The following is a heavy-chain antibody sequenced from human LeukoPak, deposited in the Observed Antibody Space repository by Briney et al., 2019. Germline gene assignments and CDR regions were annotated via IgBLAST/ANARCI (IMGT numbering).Heavy chain of an antibody. CDR3: AKDTGYYYGSGNWYFDL. J-gene: IGHJ2*01. D-gene: IGHD3-10*01. CDR1: GFTFSSYG. Sequence: GGSLRLSCAASGFTFSSYGMHWVRQAPGKGLEWVAVIWYDGSNKYYADSVKGRFTISRDNSKNTLYLQMNSLRAEDTAVYYCAKDTGYYYGSGNWYFDLWGRGTLVTVSS. CDR2: IWYDGSNK. V-gene: IGHV3-33*06.